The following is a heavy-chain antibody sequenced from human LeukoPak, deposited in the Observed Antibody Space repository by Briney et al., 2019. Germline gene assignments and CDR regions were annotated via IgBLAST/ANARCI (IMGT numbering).Heavy chain of an antibody. CDR1: GGSISSSSYY. Sequence: PSETLSLTCTVSGGSISSSSYYWGWIRQPPGKGLEWIGSIYYSGSTYYNPSLKSRVTISVDTSKNQFSLKLSSVTAADTAVYYCARRPSFGGYSYSFDYWGQGTLVTVSS. J-gene: IGHJ4*02. CDR3: ARRPSFGGYSYSFDY. D-gene: IGHD5-18*01. V-gene: IGHV4-39*01. CDR2: IYYSGST.